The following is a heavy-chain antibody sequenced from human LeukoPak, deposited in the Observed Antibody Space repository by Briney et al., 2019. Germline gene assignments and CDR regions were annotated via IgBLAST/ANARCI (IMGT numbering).Heavy chain of an antibody. CDR3: AKDGWGQNYYYYMDV. CDR1: GFTFSNYA. D-gene: IGHD6-19*01. CDR2: ITSNGGST. Sequence: PGGSLRLSCAASGFTFSNYAMSWVRQAPGKGLEWVSAITSNGGSTYYADSVKGRFTISRDNSKNTLYLQMNSLSAEDTAVFYCAKDGWGQNYYYYMDVWGRGTTVTVSS. J-gene: IGHJ6*03. V-gene: IGHV3-23*01.